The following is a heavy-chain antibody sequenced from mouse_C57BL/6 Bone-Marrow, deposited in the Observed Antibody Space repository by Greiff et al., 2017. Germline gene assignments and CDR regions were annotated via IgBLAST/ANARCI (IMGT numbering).Heavy chain of an antibody. D-gene: IGHD2-3*01. Sequence: VQLQQSGAELVRPGASVTLSCKASGYTFTDYEMHWVKQTPVHGLEWIGAIDPETGGTAYNQKFKGKAILTADKSSSTAYMELRSLTSEDSAVYYCTRGSYDGYYAMDYWGQGTSVTVSS. CDR1: GYTFTDYE. V-gene: IGHV1-15*01. J-gene: IGHJ4*01. CDR3: TRGSYDGYYAMDY. CDR2: IDPETGGT.